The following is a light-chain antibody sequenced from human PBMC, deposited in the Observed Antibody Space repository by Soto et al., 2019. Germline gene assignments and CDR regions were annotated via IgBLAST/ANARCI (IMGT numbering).Light chain of an antibody. CDR2: YDS. CDR3: QVWDSSSDHWV. J-gene: IGLJ3*02. CDR1: NIGSKS. Sequence: SYVLTQPPSVSVAPGKAARITCGGNNIGSKSVHWYQQKPGQAPVQVIYYDSDRPSGIPERFSGSNSGNTATLTISRVEAGDEADYYCQVWDSSSDHWVFGGGTKLTVL. V-gene: IGLV3-21*04.